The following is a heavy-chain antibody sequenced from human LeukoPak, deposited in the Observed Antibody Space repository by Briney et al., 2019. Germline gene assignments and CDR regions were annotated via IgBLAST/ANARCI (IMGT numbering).Heavy chain of an antibody. J-gene: IGHJ1*01. CDR1: GGTFSSYA. CDR3: ARDSSEFRSLIFH. CDR2: ITPMFGTA. V-gene: IGHV1-69*13. Sequence: SVKVSCKASGGTFSSYAINWVRQAPGQGLEWMGGITPMFGTAKYAQKFQRRVTITADESTSTAYMELSSLRSEDTAVYYCARDSSEFRSLIFHWGQGTPVTVSS. D-gene: IGHD3-9*01.